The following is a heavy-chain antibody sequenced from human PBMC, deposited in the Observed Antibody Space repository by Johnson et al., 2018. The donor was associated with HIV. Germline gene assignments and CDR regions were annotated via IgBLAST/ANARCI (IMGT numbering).Heavy chain of an antibody. CDR2: ISYDGSNK. V-gene: IGHV3-30*18. CDR3: AKDQSLLAAPPDAFDI. Sequence: QVQLLESGGGVVQPGRSLRLSCAASGFTFSSYGMHWVRQAPGKGLEWVAVISYDGSNKYYADSVKGRFTISRDNSKNTLYLQMNSLRAEATAVYYCAKDQSLLAAPPDAFDIWGQGTLVTVSS. CDR1: GFTFSSYG. J-gene: IGHJ3*02. D-gene: IGHD6-6*01.